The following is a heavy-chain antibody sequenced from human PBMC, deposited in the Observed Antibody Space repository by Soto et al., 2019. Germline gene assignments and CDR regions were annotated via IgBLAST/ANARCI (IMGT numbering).Heavy chain of an antibody. D-gene: IGHD6-13*01. J-gene: IGHJ4*02. CDR3: ARARATIAAAAIFDC. Sequence: SETLSLTCAVSGGSISTPNWWSWVRQPPGKGLEWIGEVYRTGSTNYNPSLESRLTISVDKSKNQFSLKLTSVTAADTAVYYCARARATIAAAAIFDCWGQGTLVTVSS. CDR1: GGSISTPNW. CDR2: VYRTGST. V-gene: IGHV4-4*02.